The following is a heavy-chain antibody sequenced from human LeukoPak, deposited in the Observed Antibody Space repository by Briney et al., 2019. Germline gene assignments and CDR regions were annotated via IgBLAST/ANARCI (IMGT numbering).Heavy chain of an antibody. V-gene: IGHV3-23*01. CDR2: ISGYSDIT. CDR1: GFSYSFYA. J-gene: IGHJ4*02. CDR3: VKEKDKDGVNGVDF. Sequence: SGGSLSLLCAACGFSYSFYAMNWVRRAPGKGLEWVTSISGYSDITLCAHSVKGRFPISRYNSRDTLYLQMNSQRAGETAVYSGVKEKDKDGVNGVDFWGQGTLVTVSS. D-gene: IGHD2-8*01.